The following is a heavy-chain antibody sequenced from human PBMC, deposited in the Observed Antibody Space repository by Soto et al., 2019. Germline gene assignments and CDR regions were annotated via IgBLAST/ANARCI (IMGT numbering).Heavy chain of an antibody. D-gene: IGHD3-10*01. V-gene: IGHV4-59*01. J-gene: IGHJ4*02. CDR1: GGSMSEYF. CDR2: IYYLGST. Sequence: NPSETLSLTCSVSGGSMSEYFWSWIRQSPGKALEWIGYIYYLGSTDYNPSLKSRVTISVDTSKRQFSLRLTSVTAADTAVYYCARDGYDGSGSPYPAYWGPGTQVTVSS. CDR3: ARDGYDGSGSPYPAY.